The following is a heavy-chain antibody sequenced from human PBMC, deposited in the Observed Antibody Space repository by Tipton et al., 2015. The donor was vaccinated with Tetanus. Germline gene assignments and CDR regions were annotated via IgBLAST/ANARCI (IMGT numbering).Heavy chain of an antibody. J-gene: IGHJ3*02. V-gene: IGHV4-39*07. CDR3: VRDHARACGGDCYPGGFDI. CDR1: GGSMSGSGHY. D-gene: IGHD2-21*02. CDR2: ISYSGST. Sequence: TLSLTCIVSGGSMSGSGHYGAWVRQSPGKGLEWIGSISYSGSTYYNPSLKGRVTVSLDTSKNQFSLRLTSVTDADTAVYYCVRDHARACGGDCYPGGFDIWGQGTMVSVSS.